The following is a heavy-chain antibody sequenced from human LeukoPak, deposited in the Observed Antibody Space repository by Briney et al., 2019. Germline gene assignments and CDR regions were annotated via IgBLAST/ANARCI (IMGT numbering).Heavy chain of an antibody. Sequence: SETLSLTCTVSGGSISSYYWSWIRQPPGKGLEWIGYIYYSGSTNYNPSLKSRVTISVDTSKNQFSLKLSSVTAADTAVYYCARLKPGSRIDYWGQETLVTVSS. J-gene: IGHJ4*02. CDR2: IYYSGST. D-gene: IGHD6-13*01. CDR1: GGSISSYY. CDR3: ARLKPGSRIDY. V-gene: IGHV4-59*01.